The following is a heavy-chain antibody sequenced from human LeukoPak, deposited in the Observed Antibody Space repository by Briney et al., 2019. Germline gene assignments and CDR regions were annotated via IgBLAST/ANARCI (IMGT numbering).Heavy chain of an antibody. D-gene: IGHD3-22*01. V-gene: IGHV3-23*01. CDR2: ISGSGAST. CDR3: AKGSYYDSSGSFYFDY. CDR1: GFTFSTNA. J-gene: IGHJ4*02. Sequence: GGSLRLSCLTSGFTFSTNAMSWVRQAPGKGLEWISGISGSGASTYYADSVTGRFTISRDNSRNTLYLQMNSLRGDDTAVYYCAKGSYYDSSGSFYFDYWGQGTLVTVSS.